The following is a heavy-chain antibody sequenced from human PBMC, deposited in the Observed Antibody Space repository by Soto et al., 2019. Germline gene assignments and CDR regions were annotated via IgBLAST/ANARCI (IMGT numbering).Heavy chain of an antibody. V-gene: IGHV3-30*18. CDR1: GFTFSSYG. J-gene: IGHJ3*02. D-gene: IGHD5-18*01. CDR3: AKDTWIQLWPPLDAFDI. Sequence: GGSLRLSCAASGFTFSSYGMHWVRQAPGKGLEWVAVISYDGSNKYYADSVKGRFTISRDNSKNTLYLQMNSLRAEDTAVYYCAKDTWIQLWPPLDAFDIWGQGTMVTVSS. CDR2: ISYDGSNK.